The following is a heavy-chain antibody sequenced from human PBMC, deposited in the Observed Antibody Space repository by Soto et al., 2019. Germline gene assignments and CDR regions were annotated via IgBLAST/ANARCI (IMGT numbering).Heavy chain of an antibody. V-gene: IGHV1-69*10. Sequence: GASVKVSCKAPGGTFSSYGISWVRQAPGQGLEWMGGISPMVGMANYAERFQGRVTITADESTSTAHMELRSLTSEDTATYYCAREGYNSGRDPLDIWGQGTMVTVSS. CDR2: ISPMVGMA. CDR3: AREGYNSGRDPLDI. J-gene: IGHJ3*02. D-gene: IGHD6-19*01. CDR1: GGTFSSYG.